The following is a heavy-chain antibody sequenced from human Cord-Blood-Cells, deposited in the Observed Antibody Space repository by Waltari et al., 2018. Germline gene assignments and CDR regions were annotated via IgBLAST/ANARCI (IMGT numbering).Heavy chain of an antibody. CDR3: ARDVGYCTGGVCYYFDY. CDR2: INAGNGNT. Sequence: QVQLVQSGAEVKKPGASVKVSCKASGYTFTSYAMHWVRQAPGQRLEWMGWINAGNGNTKYSQKCQDRVTITRDTSASTAYMELSSLRSEDTAVYYCARDVGYCTGGVCYYFDYWGQGTLVTVSS. J-gene: IGHJ4*02. V-gene: IGHV1-3*01. CDR1: GYTFTSYA. D-gene: IGHD2-8*02.